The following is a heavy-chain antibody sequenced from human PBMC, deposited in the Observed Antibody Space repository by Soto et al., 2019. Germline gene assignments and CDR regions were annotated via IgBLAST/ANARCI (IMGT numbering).Heavy chain of an antibody. D-gene: IGHD3-3*01. V-gene: IGHV4-59*01. CDR3: ASSGAFVVVTSFFDY. CDR2: IYYSGST. Sequence: PSETLSLTCTVSGGSISSYYWSWIRQPPGKGLEWIGYIYYSGSTNYNPSLKSRVTISVDTSKNQFSLKLSSVTAADTAVYYCASSGAFVVVTSFFDYWGQGTLVTVSS. J-gene: IGHJ4*02. CDR1: GGSISSYY.